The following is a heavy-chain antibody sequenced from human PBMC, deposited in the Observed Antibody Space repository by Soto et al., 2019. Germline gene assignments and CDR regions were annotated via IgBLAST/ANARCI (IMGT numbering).Heavy chain of an antibody. V-gene: IGHV3-23*01. Sequence: RRLSCAASGFTFSSYAMSWVRQAPGKGLEWVSAISGSGGSTYYADSVKGRFTISRDNSKNTLYLQMNSLRAEDTAVYYCAKGTYSSGWYWFDPWGQGTLVTVSS. D-gene: IGHD6-19*01. CDR2: ISGSGGST. CDR1: GFTFSSYA. J-gene: IGHJ5*02. CDR3: AKGTYSSGWYWFDP.